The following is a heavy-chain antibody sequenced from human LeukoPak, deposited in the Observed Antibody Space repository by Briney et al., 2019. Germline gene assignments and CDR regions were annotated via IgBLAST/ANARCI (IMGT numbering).Heavy chain of an antibody. CDR3: ARELIEDQNWFDP. Sequence: GASVKVSCKASGYTFTDYFIHWVRQAPGQGLEWMGWLNPHSGVTKYAQKFQGRVTMTRDTSIRTAYMDLSGLKSDDTAVYFCARELIEDQNWFDPWGQGTLVTVSS. V-gene: IGHV1-2*02. CDR1: GYTFTDYF. D-gene: IGHD2/OR15-2a*01. J-gene: IGHJ5*02. CDR2: LNPHSGVT.